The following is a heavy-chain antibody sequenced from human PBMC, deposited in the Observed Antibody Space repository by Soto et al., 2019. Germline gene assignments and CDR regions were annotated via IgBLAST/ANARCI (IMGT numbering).Heavy chain of an antibody. CDR3: AREYTYGSNFFDG. CDR1: GGSISSAAYY. V-gene: IGHV4-31*03. CDR2: ISHSGST. Sequence: QVQLQESGPGLVKPSQTLSLTCTVSGGSISSAAYYWSWIRQHPGKGLEWIGYISHSGSTYYNPSLKSRVIISVATSKNKFSLSLTYVTAADSAVYYCAREYTYGSNFFDGWGKGALVTVSS. D-gene: IGHD5-18*01. J-gene: IGHJ4*02.